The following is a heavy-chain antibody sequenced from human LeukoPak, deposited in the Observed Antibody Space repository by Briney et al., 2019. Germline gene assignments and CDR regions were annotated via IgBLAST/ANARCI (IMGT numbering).Heavy chain of an antibody. CDR1: GFTFDDYG. CDR2: INWNGGST. Sequence: GGSLRLSCAASGFTFDDYGMSWVRQAPGKGLEWVSGINWNGGSTGYADSVKGRFTISRDNAKNSLYLQMNSLRAEDTAVYYCARDGSGYSYGYQYEYFQHWGQGTLVTVSS. CDR3: ARDGSGYSYGYQYEYFQH. J-gene: IGHJ1*01. D-gene: IGHD5-18*01. V-gene: IGHV3-20*04.